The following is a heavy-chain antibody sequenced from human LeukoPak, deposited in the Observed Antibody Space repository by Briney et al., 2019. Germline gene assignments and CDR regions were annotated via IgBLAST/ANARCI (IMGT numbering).Heavy chain of an antibody. CDR3: ARRGDDSSGYRAGTDAFDV. CDR2: ISAYNGNT. Sequence: ASVKVSCKASGYTFTSYGISWVRQAPGQGLEWMGWISAYNGNTSYAQKFQGRVTMTRDTSTSTVYMELSSLRSEDTAVYYCARRGDDSSGYRAGTDAFDVWGQGTMVTVSS. D-gene: IGHD3-22*01. V-gene: IGHV1-18*01. CDR1: GYTFTSYG. J-gene: IGHJ3*01.